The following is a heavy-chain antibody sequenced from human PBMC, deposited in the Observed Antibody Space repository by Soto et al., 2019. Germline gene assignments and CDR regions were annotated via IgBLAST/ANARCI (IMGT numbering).Heavy chain of an antibody. CDR1: GGSISSSNW. V-gene: IGHV4-4*02. CDR3: ARDSWGEDAAVRSDYYGMDV. J-gene: IGHJ6*02. CDR2: IYHSGST. D-gene: IGHD3-16*01. Sequence: SETLSLTCAVSGGSISSSNWWSWVRQPPGKGLEWIGEIYHSGSTNYNPSLKSRVTISVDKSKNQFSLKLSSVTAADTAVYYCARDSWGEDAAVRSDYYGMDVWGQGTTVTVSS.